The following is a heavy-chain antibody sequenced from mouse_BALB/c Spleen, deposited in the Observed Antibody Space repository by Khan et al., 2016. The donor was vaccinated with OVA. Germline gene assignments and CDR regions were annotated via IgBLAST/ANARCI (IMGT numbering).Heavy chain of an antibody. D-gene: IGHD6-1*01. V-gene: IGHV5-12*02. CDR2: ISNRGTTT. CDR3: AGECDVGSLAY. Sequence: EVELVESGGGFMQPGGSLTLSCATSGFTFTDNYMHWVRQTPEKRLEWVAYISNRGTTTYYSDTVRGRFTISRANAKNTPYLQMSRLKSEDTTMYYCAGECDVGSLAYWGQETLVTVSA. J-gene: IGHJ3*01. CDR1: GFTFTDNY.